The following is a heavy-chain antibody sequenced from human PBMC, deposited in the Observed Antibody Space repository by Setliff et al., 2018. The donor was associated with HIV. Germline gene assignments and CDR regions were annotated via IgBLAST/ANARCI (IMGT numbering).Heavy chain of an antibody. Sequence: ASVKVSCKASGYAFTSQFMHWVRQAPGQGLEWMGWINPNSGGTNYAQKFQGRVTMTRDTSISTAYMELSGLTSDDSAVYYCARYLVVVPVAVGGLDVWGQGTTVTVSS. D-gene: IGHD2-2*01. CDR3: ARYLVVVPVAVGGLDV. CDR1: GYAFTSQF. CDR2: INPNSGGT. J-gene: IGHJ6*02. V-gene: IGHV1-2*02.